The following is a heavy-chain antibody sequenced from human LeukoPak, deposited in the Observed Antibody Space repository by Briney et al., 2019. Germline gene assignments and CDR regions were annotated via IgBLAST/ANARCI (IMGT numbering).Heavy chain of an antibody. CDR1: GITLSNYR. Sequence: GGYLRLSCVGSGITLSNYRLSSVRQAPGTGLEWVEGVSGSGGRTNYAVSVKGRFTISRDNRKNTLHLQMNGLRAEDTAVYFCAKRGVVIRVILVGFHKEAYYFDSWGQGALVTVSS. D-gene: IGHD3-22*01. CDR2: VSGSGGRT. V-gene: IGHV3-23*01. CDR3: AKRGVVIRVILVGFHKEAYYFDS. J-gene: IGHJ4*02.